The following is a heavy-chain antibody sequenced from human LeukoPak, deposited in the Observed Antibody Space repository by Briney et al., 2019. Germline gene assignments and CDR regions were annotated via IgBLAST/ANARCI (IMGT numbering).Heavy chain of an antibody. CDR2: ITSTSSAT. CDR1: GFKFSSFS. D-gene: IGHD5-18*01. V-gene: IGHV3-48*04. Sequence: GGSLRLSCAASGFKFSSFSMGWVRQAPGKGLEWLSYITSTSSATYYADSLQGRFTISRDNAKNSLYLQINSLRADDTAVYYCARVIASYGDSAYWGQGTLVTVSS. CDR3: ARVIASYGDSAY. J-gene: IGHJ4*02.